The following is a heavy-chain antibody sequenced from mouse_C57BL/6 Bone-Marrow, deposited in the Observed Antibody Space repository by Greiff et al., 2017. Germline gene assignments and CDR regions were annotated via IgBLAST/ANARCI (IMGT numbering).Heavy chain of an antibody. V-gene: IGHV5-17*01. CDR2: ISSGSSTI. CDR3: ATDYDNNYLDY. J-gene: IGHJ2*01. D-gene: IGHD1-1*01. CDR1: GFTFSDYG. Sequence: EVHLVESGGGLVKPGGSLQLSCAASGFTFSDYGMHWVRQAPEKRLEWVACISSGSSTIYYADTVKGRFTIARDNAKNTLFLQRTSLRSEDTAMYYGATDYDNNYLDYWGQGTTLTVSS.